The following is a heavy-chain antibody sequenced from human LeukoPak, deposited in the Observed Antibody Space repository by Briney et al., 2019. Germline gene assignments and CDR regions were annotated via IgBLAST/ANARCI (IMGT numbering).Heavy chain of an antibody. Sequence: ASVKVSCKASGGTFSSYAISWVRQAPGQGLEWMGGIIPIFGTANYAQKFQGRVTITADESTSTAYMELSSLRSEDTAVYYCASLCDSSGYQNPFDYWGQGTLVTVSS. D-gene: IGHD3-22*01. CDR1: GGTFSSYA. J-gene: IGHJ4*02. CDR2: IIPIFGTA. V-gene: IGHV1-69*13. CDR3: ASLCDSSGYQNPFDY.